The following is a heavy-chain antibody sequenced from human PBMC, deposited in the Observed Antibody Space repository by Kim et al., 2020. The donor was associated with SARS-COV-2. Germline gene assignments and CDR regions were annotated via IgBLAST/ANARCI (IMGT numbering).Heavy chain of an antibody. CDR3: ARGWRFTMIVVVTENFDY. J-gene: IGHJ4*02. D-gene: IGHD3-22*01. Sequence: GGSLRLSCAASGFTFSSYAMHWVRQAPGKGLEWVAVISYDGSNKYYADSVKGRFTISRDNSKNTLYLQMNSLRAEDTAVYYCARGWRFTMIVVVTENFDYWGQGTLVTVSS. CDR1: GFTFSSYA. CDR2: ISYDGSNK. V-gene: IGHV3-30*04.